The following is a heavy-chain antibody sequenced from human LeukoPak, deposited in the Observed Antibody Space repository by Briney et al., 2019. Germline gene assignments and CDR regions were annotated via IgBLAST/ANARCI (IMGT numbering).Heavy chain of an antibody. CDR2: INHSGST. CDR3: ARARSYSGSLYFDY. Sequence: SETLSLTCAVYGGSFSGYYWSWVRQPPGKGLERSGEINHSGSTNYNPSLKSRVTISVHTSKTQFSLKLSSVTAADTAVYYCARARSYSGSLYFDYWGQGTLVTVSS. V-gene: IGHV4-34*01. CDR1: GGSFSGYY. J-gene: IGHJ4*02. D-gene: IGHD1-26*01.